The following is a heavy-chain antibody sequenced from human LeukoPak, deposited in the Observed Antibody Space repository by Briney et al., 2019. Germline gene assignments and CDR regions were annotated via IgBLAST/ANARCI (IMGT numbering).Heavy chain of an antibody. Sequence: GGSLRLSCAASGFTFSDYYMSWIRQAPGKGLEWVSYISSSGSTIYYADSVKGRFTISRDNAKNSLYLQMNSLRAEDTAVYYCARDGKRSLEDYAVAYFDYWGQGTLVTVSS. CDR1: GFTFSDYY. CDR2: ISSSGSTI. V-gene: IGHV3-11*04. D-gene: IGHD6-19*01. J-gene: IGHJ4*02. CDR3: ARDGKRSLEDYAVAYFDY.